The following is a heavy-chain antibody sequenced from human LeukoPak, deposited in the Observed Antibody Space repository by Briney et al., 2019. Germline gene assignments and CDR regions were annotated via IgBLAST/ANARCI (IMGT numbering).Heavy chain of an antibody. V-gene: IGHV3-11*06. J-gene: IGHJ3*02. CDR1: GFTFSDYQ. CDR2: IDARSGIT. D-gene: IGHD3-3*01. CDR3: ARTYDFGRGPPGDAFDN. Sequence: GGSLRLPCAASGFTFSDYQMSWIRQAPGKGPEWVSYIDARSGITYYADSVQGRFTISRDDARESVFLQMDGLRVDDTAVYYCARTYDFGRGPPGDAFDNWGPGTWVIVSS.